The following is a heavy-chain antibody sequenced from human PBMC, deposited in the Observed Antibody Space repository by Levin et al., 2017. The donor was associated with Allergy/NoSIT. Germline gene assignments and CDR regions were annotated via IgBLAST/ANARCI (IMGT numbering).Heavy chain of an antibody. Sequence: GGSLRLSCAASGFTFSSYGMHWVRQAPGKGLEWVAVISYDGSNKYYADSVKGRFTISRDNSKNTLYLQMNSLRAEDTAVYYCAKDGAVFGSGWYWYFDRWGRGTLVTVSS. CDR1: GFTFSSYG. D-gene: IGHD6-19*01. J-gene: IGHJ2*01. CDR3: AKDGAVFGSGWYWYFDR. V-gene: IGHV3-30*18. CDR2: ISYDGSNK.